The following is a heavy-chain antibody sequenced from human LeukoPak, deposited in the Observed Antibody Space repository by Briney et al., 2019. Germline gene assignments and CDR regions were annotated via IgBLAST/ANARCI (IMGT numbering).Heavy chain of an antibody. D-gene: IGHD6-25*01. CDR2: IKQDGSEK. V-gene: IGHV3-7*03. CDR3: ASVAAMSLSYYYGMDV. CDR1: GFTFGNYW. Sequence: PGGSLRLSCAASGFTFGNYWMSWVRQAPRKGLEWVANIKQDGSEKYYADSVKGRFTISRDNAKNSLYLQINSLRAEDTAVYYCASVAAMSLSYYYGMDVWGQGTTVTVSS. J-gene: IGHJ6*02.